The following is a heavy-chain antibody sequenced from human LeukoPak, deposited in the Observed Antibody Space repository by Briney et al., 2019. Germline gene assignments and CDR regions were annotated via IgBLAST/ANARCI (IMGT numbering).Heavy chain of an antibody. V-gene: IGHV1-8*01. J-gene: IGHJ4*02. CDR2: MNPNSANT. D-gene: IGHD3-22*01. CDR1: GYTFTSYA. Sequence: VASVKVSCKASGYTFTSYAINWVRQATGQGLEWMGWMNPNSANTGYAQKFQGRVTMTRNTSISTAYMELSSLRSEDTAVYYCARADYYDSSGYPYWGQGTLVTVSS. CDR3: ARADYYDSSGYPY.